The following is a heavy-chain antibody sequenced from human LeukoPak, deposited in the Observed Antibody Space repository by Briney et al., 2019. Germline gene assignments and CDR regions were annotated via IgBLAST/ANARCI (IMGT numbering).Heavy chain of an antibody. Sequence: GGSLRLSCVASGFSLSGYWMYWVRQAPGEGLMYISRNNGDGSTTNYADVVKGRFTMSRDNVKNTLYLQMNSLRVEDTAVYYCARDPRNVGLAPWGQGTLVTVSS. V-gene: IGHV3-74*01. CDR3: ARDPRNVGLAP. J-gene: IGHJ5*02. CDR2: NNGDGSTT. CDR1: GFSLSGYW. D-gene: IGHD2-15*01.